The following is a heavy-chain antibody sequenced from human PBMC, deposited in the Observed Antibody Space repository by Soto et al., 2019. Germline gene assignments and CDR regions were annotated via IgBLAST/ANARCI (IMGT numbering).Heavy chain of an antibody. CDR1: GYTFTSYG. Sequence: QVQLVQSGAEVKKPGASVKVSCKASGYTFTSYGISWVRQAPGQGLEWMGWISAYNGNTNYAQKLQGRVTMTTHTSTSTAYTELRSLRSEDTAVYYCAGDTYGPGAGYWGQGTLVTVSS. D-gene: IGHD3-10*01. CDR2: ISAYNGNT. V-gene: IGHV1-18*01. CDR3: AGDTYGPGAGY. J-gene: IGHJ4*02.